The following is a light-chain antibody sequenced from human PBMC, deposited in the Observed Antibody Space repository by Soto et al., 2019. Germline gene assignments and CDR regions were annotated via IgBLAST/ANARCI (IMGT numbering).Light chain of an antibody. CDR1: RSLPSNS. CDR3: HQSDDSPWT. Sequence: ETVLMQSPATLSLSPGERVTLSCRASRSLPSNSLAWYQQKPGQPPRLLFYGASSRATGVPDRFVGSGSGTDFTLTVARLEAEDSAVYFCHQSDDSPWTFGQGTKVEV. V-gene: IGKV3-20*01. CDR2: GAS. J-gene: IGKJ1*01.